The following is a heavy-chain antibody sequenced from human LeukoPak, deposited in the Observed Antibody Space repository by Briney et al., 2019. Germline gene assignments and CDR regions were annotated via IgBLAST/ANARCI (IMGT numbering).Heavy chain of an antibody. J-gene: IGHJ4*02. D-gene: IGHD2-2*01. CDR2: MYYSGST. CDR3: XXXVTSXRRTXFDY. V-gene: IGHV4-39*01. CDR1: GGSINSTNHY. Sequence: SETLSLTCTVSGGSINSTNHYWGWIRQPPGKGLEWIGTMYYSGSTYYNPSLKSRVTISVDTSKNQFSLKLISVTAADTAIYYXXXXVTSXRRTXFDYWGXGTLVTVSS.